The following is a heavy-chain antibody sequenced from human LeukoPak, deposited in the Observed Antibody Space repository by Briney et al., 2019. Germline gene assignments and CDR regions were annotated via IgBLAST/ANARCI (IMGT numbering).Heavy chain of an antibody. V-gene: IGHV3-74*01. D-gene: IGHD1-14*01. Sequence: GSLRLSCAASGFTFSSYWIHWVRQAPGKGLVWVSRINSDGSETIYADSVKGRFTISRDNAKNTLYLQMNSLGVEDTAVYYCARGGVHHGFDYWGQGTLVTVSS. J-gene: IGHJ4*02. CDR2: INSDGSET. CDR1: GFTFSSYW. CDR3: ARGGVHHGFDY.